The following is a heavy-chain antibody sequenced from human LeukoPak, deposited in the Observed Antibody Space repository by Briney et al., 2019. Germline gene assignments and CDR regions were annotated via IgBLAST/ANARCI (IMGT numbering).Heavy chain of an antibody. D-gene: IGHD2-21*02. CDR2: FDPEDGET. CDR3: ATGYCGGDCYSHYYGMDV. CDR1: GYTLTELS. V-gene: IGHV1-24*01. J-gene: IGHJ6*02. Sequence: ASVKVSCKVSGYTLTELSMHWVRQAPGKGLEWMGGFDPEDGETIYAQKSQGRVTMTEDTSTDTAYMELSSLRSEDTAVYYCATGYCGGDCYSHYYGMDVWGQGTTVTVSS.